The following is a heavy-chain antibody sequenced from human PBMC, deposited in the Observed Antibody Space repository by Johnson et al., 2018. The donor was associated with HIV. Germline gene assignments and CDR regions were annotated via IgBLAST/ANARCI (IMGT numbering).Heavy chain of an antibody. CDR1: GFTFSDYY. Sequence: QVYLVESGGGLVKPGGSLRLSCAASGFTFSDYYMSWIRQAPGKGLEWVSYISSSGSTIYYVDSVKGRFTISRDNAKNSLYLQMNSLRAEDTAVYYCARALKRIAAADDAFDIWGQGTMVTVSS. V-gene: IGHV3-11*04. CDR3: ARALKRIAAADDAFDI. CDR2: ISSSGSTI. J-gene: IGHJ3*02. D-gene: IGHD6-13*01.